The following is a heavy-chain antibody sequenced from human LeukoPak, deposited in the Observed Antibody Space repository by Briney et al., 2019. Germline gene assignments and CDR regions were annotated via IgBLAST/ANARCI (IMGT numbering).Heavy chain of an antibody. D-gene: IGHD4-17*01. Sequence: ASVKVSCKASGYTFTGYYMHWVRQAPGQGLEWMGWINPNSGGTNYAQKFQGRVTMTRDTSISTAYMELSRLRPDDTAVYYCARDLETVSTGESDYWGQGTLVTVSS. CDR2: INPNSGGT. CDR3: ARDLETVSTGESDY. J-gene: IGHJ4*02. CDR1: GYTFTGYY. V-gene: IGHV1-2*02.